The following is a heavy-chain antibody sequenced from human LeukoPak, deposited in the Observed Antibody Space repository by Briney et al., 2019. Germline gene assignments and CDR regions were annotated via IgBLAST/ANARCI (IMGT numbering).Heavy chain of an antibody. CDR1: GFTFSSYG. CDR3: AKAEPLANYV. Sequence: GGSLRLSCAASGFTFSSYGMHWVRQAPGKGLEWVAFIRYDGGNKYYADSVKGRFTISRDNSKNTLYLQMNSLRAEDTAVYYCAKAEPLANYVWGQGTLVTVSS. D-gene: IGHD1-7*01. J-gene: IGHJ4*02. V-gene: IGHV3-30*02. CDR2: IRYDGGNK.